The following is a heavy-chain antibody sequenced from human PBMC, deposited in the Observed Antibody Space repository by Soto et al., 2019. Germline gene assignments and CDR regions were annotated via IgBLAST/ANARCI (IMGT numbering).Heavy chain of an antibody. Sequence: SETLSLICTVSGGSISSYYWSWIRQPPGKGLEWIGYIYYSESTNYNPSLKRRVTISVDTSKNQFPLKLSSVTAADTAVYYCARDFGGMNLEGVVPAQQDYYYYYMDVWGKGTTVTVSS. CDR3: ARDFGGMNLEGVVPAQQDYYYYYMDV. V-gene: IGHV4-59*01. CDR2: IYYSEST. J-gene: IGHJ6*03. CDR1: GGSISSYY. D-gene: IGHD2-2*01.